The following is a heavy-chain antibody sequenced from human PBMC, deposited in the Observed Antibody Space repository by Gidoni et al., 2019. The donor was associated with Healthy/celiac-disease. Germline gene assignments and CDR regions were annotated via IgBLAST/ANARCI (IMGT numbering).Heavy chain of an antibody. CDR3: AGGMAGTTFRD. Sequence: QVQLVQSGAEAKKPGCSVKVSCKASGYTVTSYDINWVRQATGQGLEWMGWMKTNSGNTGYAQKFQGRVTMTRNTSISTAYIELSSLRSEDTAVYYCAGGMAGTTFRDWGQGTLVTVSS. CDR1: GYTVTSYD. CDR2: MKTNSGNT. V-gene: IGHV1-8*01. D-gene: IGHD1-7*01. J-gene: IGHJ4*02.